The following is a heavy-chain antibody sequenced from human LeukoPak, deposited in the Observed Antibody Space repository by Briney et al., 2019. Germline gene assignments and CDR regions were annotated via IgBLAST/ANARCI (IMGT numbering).Heavy chain of an antibody. Sequence: ASVKVSCKASGYTFTSYYMHWVRQAPGQGLEWMGRINPNSGGTNYAQKFQGRVTMTRDTSISTAYMELSRLGSDDTAVYYCATPYDYVWGSPMDVWGKGTTVTVSS. J-gene: IGHJ6*03. V-gene: IGHV1-2*06. CDR2: INPNSGGT. CDR1: GYTFTSYY. CDR3: ATPYDYVWGSPMDV. D-gene: IGHD3-16*01.